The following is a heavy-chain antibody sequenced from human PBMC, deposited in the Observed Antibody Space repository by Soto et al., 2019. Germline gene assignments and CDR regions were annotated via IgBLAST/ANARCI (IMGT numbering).Heavy chain of an antibody. J-gene: IGHJ4*02. V-gene: IGHV3-53*01. D-gene: IGHD6-13*01. CDR1: GFTVSSNY. Sequence: GGSLRLSCAASGFTVSSNYMSWVRQAPGKGLEWVSVIYSGGSTYYADSVKGRFTISRDNSKNTLYLQMNSLRAEDTAVYYCAREGLAAAGTFDYWGQGTLVTVSS. CDR2: IYSGGST. CDR3: AREGLAAAGTFDY.